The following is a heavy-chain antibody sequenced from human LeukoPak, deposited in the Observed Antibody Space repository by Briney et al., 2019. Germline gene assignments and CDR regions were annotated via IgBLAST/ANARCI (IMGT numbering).Heavy chain of an antibody. V-gene: IGHV4-59*01. CDR1: GGSISSYY. D-gene: IGHD3-22*01. J-gene: IGHJ3*02. CDR3: ARVIDYYDSSGYYAASAFDI. CDR2: IYYSGST. Sequence: SETLSLTCTVSGGSISSYYWSWIRQPPGKGLEWIGYIYYSGSTNYNPSLKSRVTISVDTSKNQFSLKLSSVTAADTAVYYCARVIDYYDSSGYYAASAFDIWGQGTMVTVSS.